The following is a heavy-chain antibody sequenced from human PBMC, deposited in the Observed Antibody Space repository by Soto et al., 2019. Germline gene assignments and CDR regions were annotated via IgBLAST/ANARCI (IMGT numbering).Heavy chain of an antibody. CDR3: ARVPTGSYDLWSGYYKGPGYFDY. Sequence: QVQLQESGPGLVKPSGTLSLTCAVSGGSISSSNWWSWVRQPPGKGLEWIGEIYHSGSTNYNPSLKSRVTISVDKSKNQFSLKLSSVTAADTAVYYCARVPTGSYDLWSGYYKGPGYFDYWGQGTLVTVSS. V-gene: IGHV4-4*02. CDR2: IYHSGST. CDR1: GGSISSSNW. J-gene: IGHJ4*02. D-gene: IGHD3-3*01.